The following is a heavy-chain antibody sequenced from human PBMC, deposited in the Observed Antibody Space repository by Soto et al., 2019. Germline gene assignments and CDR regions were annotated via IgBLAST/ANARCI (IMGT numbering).Heavy chain of an antibody. CDR1: GLTFSCYA. CDR3: AKRFRGVLLNPEVD. D-gene: IGHD3-10*01. V-gene: IGHV3-23*01. Sequence: EVQLLESGGDLVQPGGSLRLSCVASGLTFSCYAMSWVRQAPGKGLEWVSVIGGSGGYTDYADSVKGRFTISRDNSKNTLYLQMNSLRAEDTALYYCAKRFRGVLLNPEVDWGQGTLVTVSS. J-gene: IGHJ4*02. CDR2: IGGSGGYT.